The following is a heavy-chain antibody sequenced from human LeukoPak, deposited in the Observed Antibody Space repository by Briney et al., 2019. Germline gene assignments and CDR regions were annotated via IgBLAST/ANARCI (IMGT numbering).Heavy chain of an antibody. CDR3: AKGVYSGYDLDY. D-gene: IGHD5-12*01. J-gene: IGHJ4*02. Sequence: GRSLRLSCAASGFTFSSYGMHWVRQAPGKGLEWVAVISYDGSNKYYADSVKGRFTISRDNSKNTLYLQMNSLRAEDTAVYYCAKGVYSGYDLDYWGQGTLVTVSS. CDR1: GFTFSSYG. V-gene: IGHV3-30*18. CDR2: ISYDGSNK.